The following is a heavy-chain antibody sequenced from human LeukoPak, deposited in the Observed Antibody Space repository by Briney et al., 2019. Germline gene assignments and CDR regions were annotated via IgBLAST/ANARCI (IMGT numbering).Heavy chain of an antibody. CDR2: ISGSGDST. J-gene: IGHJ4*02. CDR3: ARDYSSSWYTQRLDY. D-gene: IGHD6-13*01. CDR1: GFTFSSYA. V-gene: IGHV3-23*01. Sequence: GGSLRLSCAASGFTFSSYAMSWVRQAPGKGLEWVSAISGSGDSTYYVDSVKGRFPISRDNSKNTLYLQMNSLRAEDTAVYYCARDYSSSWYTQRLDYWGQGTLVTVSS.